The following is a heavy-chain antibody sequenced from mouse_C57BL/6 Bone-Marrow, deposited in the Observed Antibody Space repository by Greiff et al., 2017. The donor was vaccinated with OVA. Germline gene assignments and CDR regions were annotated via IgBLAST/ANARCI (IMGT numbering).Heavy chain of an antibody. CDR1: GYTFTDYY. D-gene: IGHD3-2*02. Sequence: EVQLQQSGPELVKPGASVKLSCKASGYTFTDYYMNWVKQSHGKSLEWIGVLNPYNGGTSYNQKFKGKATLTVDKSSVTSYMELNSLTSEYSAVSYCSSRSSGPFYYWGQGTTLTVSS. CDR2: LNPYNGGT. V-gene: IGHV1-19*01. J-gene: IGHJ2*01. CDR3: SSRSSGPFYY.